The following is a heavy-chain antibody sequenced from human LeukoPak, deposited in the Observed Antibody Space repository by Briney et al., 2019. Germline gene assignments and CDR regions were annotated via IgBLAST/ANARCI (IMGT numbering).Heavy chain of an antibody. CDR1: GFTFSSYS. CDR3: ARDSLLPLRYCSGGSCYPSSDY. J-gene: IGHJ4*02. CDR2: ISSSSSYI. D-gene: IGHD2-15*01. Sequence: PGGSLRLSCAASGFTFSSYSMNWVRQAPGKGLEWVSSISSSSSYIYYADSVKGRFTISRDNAKNSLYLQMNSLRAEDTAVYYCARDSLLPLRYCSGGSCYPSSDYWGQGTLVTVSS. V-gene: IGHV3-21*01.